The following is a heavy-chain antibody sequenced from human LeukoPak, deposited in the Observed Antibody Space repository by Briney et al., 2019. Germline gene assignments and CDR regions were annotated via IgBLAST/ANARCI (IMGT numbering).Heavy chain of an antibody. J-gene: IGHJ4*02. Sequence: PGGSLRPSCAASGFTFSSYGMSWVRQAPGKGLEWVSSIGGSGSSTYYADSVKGRFTISRDNSKNTLYLQVNSLRAEDTAVYYCAKDRGYSNSWYTDYWGQGTLVTVSS. CDR3: AKDRGYSNSWYTDY. D-gene: IGHD6-13*01. CDR2: IGGSGSST. V-gene: IGHV3-23*01. CDR1: GFTFSSYG.